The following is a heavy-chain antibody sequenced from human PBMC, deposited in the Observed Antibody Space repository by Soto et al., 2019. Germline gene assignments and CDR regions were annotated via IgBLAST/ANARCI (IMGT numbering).Heavy chain of an antibody. Sequence: VQLVQSEAEIQKPGSSVSVSCKASGGNFGTYRLNWVRQAPGQGLEWVGEIVPLYHVIYYAPEFQDRVTITADQSTRTSYMHLSNLRSDDTAVYYCASDDAPHGGSYSHNYWGQGTLFTVSS. D-gene: IGHD1-26*01. CDR1: GGNFGTYR. CDR2: IVPLYHVI. CDR3: ASDDAPHGGSYSHNY. V-gene: IGHV1-69*17. J-gene: IGHJ4*01.